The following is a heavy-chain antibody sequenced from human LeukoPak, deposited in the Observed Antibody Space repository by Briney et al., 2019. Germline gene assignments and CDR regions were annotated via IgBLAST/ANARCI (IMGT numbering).Heavy chain of an antibody. CDR2: ISSSSSYI. Sequence: GGSLRLSCAASGFTFSSYSMNWVRQAPGKGLEWVSSISSSSSYIYYADSVKGRFTISRDNATNSLYLQMNSLRAEDTAVYYCARRARGNWFDPWGQGTLVTVSS. J-gene: IGHJ5*02. CDR3: ARRARGNWFDP. V-gene: IGHV3-21*01. CDR1: GFTFSSYS.